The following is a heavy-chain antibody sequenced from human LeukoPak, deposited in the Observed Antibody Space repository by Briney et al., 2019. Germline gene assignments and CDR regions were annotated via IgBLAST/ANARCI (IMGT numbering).Heavy chain of an antibody. D-gene: IGHD3-3*01. Sequence: ASVKVSCKASGYTFTGYYMHWVRQAPGQGLEWMGWINPNSGGTNYAQKFQGWVTMTRDTSISTACMELSRLRSDDTAVYYCARGLLIRSYYYYGMDVWGQGTTVTVSS. CDR1: GYTFTGYY. CDR2: INPNSGGT. J-gene: IGHJ6*02. CDR3: ARGLLIRSYYYYGMDV. V-gene: IGHV1-2*04.